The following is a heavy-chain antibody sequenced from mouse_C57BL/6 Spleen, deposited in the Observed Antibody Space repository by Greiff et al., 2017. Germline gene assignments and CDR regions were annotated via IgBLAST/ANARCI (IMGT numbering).Heavy chain of an antibody. CDR1: GFSFNTYA. Sequence: EVQRVESGGGLVQPKGSLKLSCAASGFSFNTYAMNWVRQAPGKGLEWVARIRSKSNNYATYYADSVKDRFTISRDDSESMLYLQMNNLKTEDTAMYYCVSYGYDYDGYAMDYWGQGTSVTVSS. D-gene: IGHD2-4*01. V-gene: IGHV10-1*01. CDR3: VSYGYDYDGYAMDY. J-gene: IGHJ4*01. CDR2: IRSKSNNYAT.